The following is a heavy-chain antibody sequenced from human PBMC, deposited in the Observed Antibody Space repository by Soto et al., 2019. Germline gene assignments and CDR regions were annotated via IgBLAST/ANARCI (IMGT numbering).Heavy chain of an antibody. CDR3: ARDYYRFNSGYGFSMDV. D-gene: IGHD5-12*01. Sequence: GGSLRLPCAASGFTFDECALTWVRQAPGKGLEWVAGINWNGGSKGYADSVKGRFTISRDNAKSSLYLQMNSLRAEDTAVYYCARDYYRFNSGYGFSMDVWGQGTTVTVSS. V-gene: IGHV3-20*04. CDR2: INWNGGSK. CDR1: GFTFDECA. J-gene: IGHJ6*02.